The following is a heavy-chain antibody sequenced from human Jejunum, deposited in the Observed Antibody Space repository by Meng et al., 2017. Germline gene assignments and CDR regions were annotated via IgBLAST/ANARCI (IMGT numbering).Heavy chain of an antibody. J-gene: IGHJ4*02. V-gene: IGHV3-21*01. CDR1: GFTFSTHS. Sequence: GESLKISCAGSGFTFSTHSMNWVRQAPGKGLEWVSSISSTSTYIYYADSVKGRFTISRDNAKNSLYLQMNSLRVEDTAVYYCASGSSLYYYYFDYWGQGTLVTVSS. CDR3: ASGSSLYYYYFDY. D-gene: IGHD1-26*01. CDR2: ISSTSTYI.